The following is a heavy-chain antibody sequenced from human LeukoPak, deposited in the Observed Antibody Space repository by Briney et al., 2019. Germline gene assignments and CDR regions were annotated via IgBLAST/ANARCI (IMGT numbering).Heavy chain of an antibody. J-gene: IGHJ4*02. D-gene: IGHD1-26*01. CDR1: GYTFRNYA. CDR2: IGGDATHYA. V-gene: IGHV3-23*01. Sequence: GGSLRLSCAASGYTFRNYAMSWLRQAPGEGLEWVPAIGGDATHYAYYADSVKGRFTISRDNSKNMLYLQLNSLRAEDTAVYYCAKEAIGYSFSESWGQGTLVTVSS. CDR3: AKEAIGYSFSES.